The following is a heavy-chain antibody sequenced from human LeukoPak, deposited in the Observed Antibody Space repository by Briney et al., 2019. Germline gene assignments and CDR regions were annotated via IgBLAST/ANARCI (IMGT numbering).Heavy chain of an antibody. CDR1: GGSISSYY. V-gene: IGHV4-59*01. CDR3: ARRREYQLNMDV. J-gene: IGHJ6*03. Sequence: PSETLSLSCTVSGGSISSYYWSWIRQPPGKGLEWIGYIYYSGSTNYNPSLKSRVTISVDTSKNQFSLKLSSVTAADTAVYYCARRREYQLNMDVWGKGTTVTVSS. CDR2: IYYSGST. D-gene: IGHD2-2*01.